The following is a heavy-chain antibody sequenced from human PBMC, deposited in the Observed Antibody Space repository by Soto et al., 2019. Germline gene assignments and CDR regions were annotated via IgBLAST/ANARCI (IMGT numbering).Heavy chain of an antibody. Sequence: GGSLRLSCAASGFTFSSYGMHWVRQAPGKGLEWVAVISYDGSNKYYADSVKGRFTISRDNSKNTLYLQMNSLRAEDTAVYYCAKAPPGMTTVVTGLAYWGQGTLVIVSS. CDR2: ISYDGSNK. CDR3: AKAPPGMTTVVTGLAY. D-gene: IGHD4-17*01. J-gene: IGHJ4*02. CDR1: GFTFSSYG. V-gene: IGHV3-30*18.